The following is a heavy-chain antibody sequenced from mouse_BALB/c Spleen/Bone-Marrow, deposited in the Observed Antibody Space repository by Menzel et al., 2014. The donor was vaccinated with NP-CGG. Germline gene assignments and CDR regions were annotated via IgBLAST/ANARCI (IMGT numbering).Heavy chain of an antibody. CDR3: ARWDFGSHCFDY. CDR2: IGTYYGDA. CDR1: GYTFTDYD. V-gene: IGHV1S137*01. Sequence: QVQLQQSGAELVRPGVSVKISCKGSGYTFTDYDLHWVKQSHARSLEWIGVIGTYYGDATYNPKFKGKATMTVDKSSTTAYMELTRLTSEDSAIYYCARWDFGSHCFDYWGQGTTLTVSS. D-gene: IGHD1-1*01. J-gene: IGHJ2*01.